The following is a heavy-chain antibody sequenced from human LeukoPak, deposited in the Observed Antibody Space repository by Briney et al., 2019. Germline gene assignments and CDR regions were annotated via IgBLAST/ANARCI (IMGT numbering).Heavy chain of an antibody. J-gene: IGHJ3*02. D-gene: IGHD2-2*01. Sequence: PSETLSLTCTVSGGSISSYYWSWIRQPAGKGLEWIGRIYTSGSTNYNPSLKSRVTMSVDTSKNQFSLKLSSVTAADTAVYYCARDYGRDSFVVVPAARCDAFDIWGQGTMVTVSS. CDR3: ARDYGRDSFVVVPAARCDAFDI. CDR1: GGSISSYY. V-gene: IGHV4-4*07. CDR2: IYTSGST.